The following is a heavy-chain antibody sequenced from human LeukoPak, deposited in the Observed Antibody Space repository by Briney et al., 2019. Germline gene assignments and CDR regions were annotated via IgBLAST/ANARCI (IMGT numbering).Heavy chain of an antibody. D-gene: IGHD7-27*01. CDR3: APNLGGRADAFEI. CDR1: GGSFSDYQ. CDR2: ISHSGTT. J-gene: IGHJ3*02. V-gene: IGHV4-34*01. Sequence: SETLSLTCAVSGGSFSDYQWNWIRQSPGKGLEWIGEISHSGTTTYNPSLKSRVTISVDTSKNQFSLKLRSVTAADTAVYYCAPNLGGRADAFEIWGQGTMVTVSS.